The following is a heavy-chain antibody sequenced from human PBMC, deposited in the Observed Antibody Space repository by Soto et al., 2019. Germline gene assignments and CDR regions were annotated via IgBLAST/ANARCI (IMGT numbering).Heavy chain of an antibody. D-gene: IGHD5-12*01. CDR1: GFTFSSYA. J-gene: IGHJ4*02. V-gene: IGHV3-30-3*01. CDR2: ISYDGSNK. CDR3: ARGKDIVATIDY. Sequence: GGSLRLSCAASGFTFSSYAMHWVRQAPGKGLEWVAVISYDGSNKYYADSVKGRFTISRDNSKNTLYLQMNSLRAEDTAVYYCARGKDIVATIDYWGQGTLVTVSS.